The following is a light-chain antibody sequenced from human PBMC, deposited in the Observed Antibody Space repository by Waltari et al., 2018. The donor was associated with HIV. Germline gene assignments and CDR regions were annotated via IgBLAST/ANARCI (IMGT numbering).Light chain of an antibody. J-gene: IGKJ1*01. CDR3: QQYNVYST. CDR1: QSTSTS. CDR2: KAS. V-gene: IGKV1-5*03. Sequence: DIQLTQAPPILSASVGDRVSVTCRASQSTSTSLAWYQVKAGKAPKLLIYKASSLNSGVPSRFSGRGSGTDITLTISSLQSDDFATYYCQQYNVYSTFGQGTKVEIK.